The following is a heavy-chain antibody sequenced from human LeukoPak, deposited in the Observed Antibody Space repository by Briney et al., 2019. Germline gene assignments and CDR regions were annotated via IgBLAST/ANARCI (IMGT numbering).Heavy chain of an antibody. V-gene: IGHV1-69*13. CDR3: ASSRYCGGDCYLGWFDP. CDR1: GGTFSSYA. D-gene: IGHD2-21*02. CDR2: IIPIFGTA. Sequence: ASVKVSCKASGGTFSSYAISWVRQPPGQGLEWMGGIIPIFGTANYARKFQGRVTITADESTSTAYMELSSLRSEDTAVYYCASSRYCGGDCYLGWFDPWGQGTLVTVSS. J-gene: IGHJ5*02.